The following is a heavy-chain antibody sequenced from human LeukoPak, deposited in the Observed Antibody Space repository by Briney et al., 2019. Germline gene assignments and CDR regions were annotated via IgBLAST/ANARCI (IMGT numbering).Heavy chain of an antibody. CDR1: GFTFSSYW. V-gene: IGHV3-7*01. D-gene: IGHD5-24*01. Sequence: PGGSLRLSCAASGFTFSSYWMSCVRQAPGKGLEWVANIKQDGSEKYYVDSVKGRFTISRDNAKNSLYLQMNSLRAEDTAVYYCASPRWLQSVYYYYYMDVWGKGTTVTVSS. CDR3: ASPRWLQSVYYYYYMDV. J-gene: IGHJ6*03. CDR2: IKQDGSEK.